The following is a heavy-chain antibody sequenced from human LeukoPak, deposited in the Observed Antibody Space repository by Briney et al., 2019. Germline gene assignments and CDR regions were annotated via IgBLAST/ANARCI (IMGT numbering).Heavy chain of an antibody. CDR1: EYDVSINY. CDR3: ASAYSSGWLVGDY. CDR2: IYSDGST. J-gene: IGHJ4*02. V-gene: IGHV3-66*01. Sequence: PGGSLRLSCAASEYDVSINYMSWVRQAPGRGLEWVSVIYSDGSTSYADSVKGRFTISRDNSKNTVFLQMNSLRAEDTAVYYCASAYSSGWLVGDYWGQGTLVTVSS. D-gene: IGHD6-19*01.